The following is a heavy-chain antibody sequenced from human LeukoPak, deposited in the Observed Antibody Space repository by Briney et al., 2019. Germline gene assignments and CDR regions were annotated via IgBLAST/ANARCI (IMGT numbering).Heavy chain of an antibody. V-gene: IGHV4-30-4*01. J-gene: IGHJ4*02. CDR2: IYYSGST. D-gene: IGHD5-12*01. Sequence: SQTLSLTCTVSGGSISSGDYYWSWIRQPPGKGLEWIGYIYYSGSTYYNPSLRSRVTISVDTSKNQFSLKLSSVTAADTAVYYCARGTEWLRARFDYWGQGTLVTVSS. CDR3: ARGTEWLRARFDY. CDR1: GGSISSGDYY.